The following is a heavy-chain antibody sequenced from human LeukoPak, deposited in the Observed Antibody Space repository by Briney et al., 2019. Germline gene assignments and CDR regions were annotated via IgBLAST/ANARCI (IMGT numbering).Heavy chain of an antibody. D-gene: IGHD1-26*01. J-gene: IGHJ4*02. Sequence: PGGSLRLSCATSGFTFSNFSMHWVRQAPGKGLEWVAVIWYDGSNKFYADSVKGRFTISRDNSKNTLFLQMNSLRAEDTAVYYCAKDGVGGTHADYWGQGTLVTVSS. CDR3: AKDGVGGTHADY. CDR2: IWYDGSNK. CDR1: GFTFSNFS. V-gene: IGHV3-33*06.